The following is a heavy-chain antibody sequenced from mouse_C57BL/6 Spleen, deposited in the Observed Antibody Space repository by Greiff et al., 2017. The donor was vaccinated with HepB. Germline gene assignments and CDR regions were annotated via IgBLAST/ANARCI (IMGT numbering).Heavy chain of an antibody. CDR3: ARPPYYYYGSSWYFDV. Sequence: EVMLVESGGDLVKPGGSLKLSCAASGFTFSSYGMSWVRQTPDKRLEWVATISSGGSYTYYPDSVKGRFTISRDNAKNTLYLQMSSLKSEDTAMYYCARPPYYYYGSSWYFDVWGTGTTVTVSS. CDR2: ISSGGSYT. CDR1: GFTFSSYG. V-gene: IGHV5-6*01. D-gene: IGHD1-1*01. J-gene: IGHJ1*03.